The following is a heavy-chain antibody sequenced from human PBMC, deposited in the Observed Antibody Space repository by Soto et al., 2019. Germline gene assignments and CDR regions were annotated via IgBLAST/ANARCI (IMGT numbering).Heavy chain of an antibody. CDR1: GGTFSSYA. J-gene: IGHJ5*02. CDR2: IIPIFGTA. Sequence: GASVKVSCKASGGTFSSYAISWVRQAPGQGLEWMGGIIPIFGTANYAQKFQGRVTITADESTSTAYMELSSLRSEDTAVYYCARGAAAGKMNWFDPWGQGTLVTVSS. D-gene: IGHD6-13*01. V-gene: IGHV1-69*13. CDR3: ARGAAAGKMNWFDP.